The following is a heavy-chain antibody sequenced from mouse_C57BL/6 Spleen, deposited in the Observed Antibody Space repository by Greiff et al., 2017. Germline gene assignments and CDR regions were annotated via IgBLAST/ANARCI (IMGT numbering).Heavy chain of an antibody. D-gene: IGHD1-1*01. J-gene: IGHJ4*01. CDR1: GYTFTSSW. V-gene: IGHV1-59*01. CDR3: ARYSPYGSSLYYAMDY. Sequence: VQLQQPGAELVRPGTSVKLSCKASGYTFTSSWMHWVKQRPGQGLEWIGVIDPSDSYTNYNQKFKGKATLTVDTSSSTAYMQLSSLTSEDSAVDYCARYSPYGSSLYYAMDYWGQGTSVTVSS. CDR2: IDPSDSYT.